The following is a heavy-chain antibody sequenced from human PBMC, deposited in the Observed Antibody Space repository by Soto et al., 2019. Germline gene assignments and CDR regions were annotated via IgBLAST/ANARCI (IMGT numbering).Heavy chain of an antibody. CDR3: ASGKLSSARENAFDI. D-gene: IGHD1-7*01. V-gene: IGHV3-20*01. J-gene: IGHJ3*02. CDR2: INWNGGST. Sequence: EVELVESGGGVIRPGGSLRLSCAASGFIFDDYGMSWVRQAPGKGLEWVSAINWNGGSTGYGDSVKGRFTISRDNAKNYLYLQMNTLRAEDTALYHCASGKLSSARENAFDIWGQGTMVTVSS. CDR1: GFIFDDYG.